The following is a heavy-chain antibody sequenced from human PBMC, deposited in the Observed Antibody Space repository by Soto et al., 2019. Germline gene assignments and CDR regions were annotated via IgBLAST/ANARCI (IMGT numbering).Heavy chain of an antibody. D-gene: IGHD3-10*01. CDR3: ARCLWFGELLSSRYFDY. CDR2: IYYSGST. Sequence: SETLSLTCTVSGGSISSSSYYWGWIRQPPGKGLEWIGSIYYSGSTYYNPSLKSRVTISVDTSKNQFSLKLSSVTAADTAVYYCARCLWFGELLSSRYFDYWGQGTLVTVS. J-gene: IGHJ4*02. V-gene: IGHV4-39*01. CDR1: GGSISSSSYY.